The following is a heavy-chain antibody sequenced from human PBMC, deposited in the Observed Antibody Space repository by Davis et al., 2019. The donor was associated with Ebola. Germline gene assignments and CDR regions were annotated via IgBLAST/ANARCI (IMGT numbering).Heavy chain of an antibody. J-gene: IGHJ4*02. CDR3: ARSPQVLRFLEWLFDY. V-gene: IGHV4-30-4*01. Sequence: MPSETLSLTCTVSGCSISSGDYYWSCIRQPPGKGLEALGYIYYSRSTYYNPSLKSRITISVDTSKNQFSLKLSSVTAADTAVYYCARSPQVLRFLEWLFDYWGQGTLVTVSS. CDR2: IYYSRST. CDR1: GCSISSGDYY. D-gene: IGHD3-3*01.